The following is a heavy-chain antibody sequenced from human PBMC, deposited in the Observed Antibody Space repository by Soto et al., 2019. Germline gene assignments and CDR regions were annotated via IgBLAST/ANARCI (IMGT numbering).Heavy chain of an antibody. V-gene: IGHV4-61*01. CDR2: IYYSGST. D-gene: IGHD3-22*01. CDR1: GGSVSSGSYY. CDR3: ARVLGSGYYDY. Sequence: QVQLQESGPGLVKPSETLSLTCTVSGGSVSSGSYYWSWIRQPPGKGLEWIGYIYYSGSTNYNPSLKRRVTISVDTSKNQFSLKLSSVTAADTAVYYCARVLGSGYYDYWGQGTLVTVSS. J-gene: IGHJ4*02.